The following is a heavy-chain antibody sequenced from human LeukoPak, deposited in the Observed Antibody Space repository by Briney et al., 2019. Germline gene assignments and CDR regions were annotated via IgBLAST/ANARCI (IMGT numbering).Heavy chain of an antibody. CDR3: ARASTAGYYYYYYMDV. CDR1: GFTFSSYS. D-gene: IGHD6-13*01. V-gene: IGHV3-7*01. J-gene: IGHJ6*03. Sequence: GGSLRLSCAASGFTFSSYSMNWVRQAPGKGLEWVANIKQDGSEKYYVDSVKGRFTISRDNAKNSLYLQMNSLRAEDTAVYYCARASTAGYYYYYYMDVWGKGTTVTVSS. CDR2: IKQDGSEK.